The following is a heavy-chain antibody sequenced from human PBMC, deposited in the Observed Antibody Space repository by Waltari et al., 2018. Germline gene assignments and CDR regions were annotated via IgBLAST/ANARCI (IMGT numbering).Heavy chain of an antibody. Sequence: EVQLLESGGGLVQPGGSLRLSCAASGFTFSSYAMSWVRQAPGKGLEWVSRISGSGAAIYYADAVKGRFTISRDNSKNTLYLQMISLRAEDTAVYYCAEAGLYVRDYYYDYSMGVWGQGTTVTVSS. CDR1: GFTFSSYA. V-gene: IGHV3-23*01. J-gene: IGHJ6*02. D-gene: IGHD3-16*01. CDR3: AEAGLYVRDYYYDYSMGV. CDR2: ISGSGAAI.